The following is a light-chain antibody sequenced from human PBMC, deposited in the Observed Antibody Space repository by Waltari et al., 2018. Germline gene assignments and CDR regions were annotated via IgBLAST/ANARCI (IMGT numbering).Light chain of an antibody. V-gene: IGKV3-20*01. Sequence: EIVWTQSPGTLSLSPGERATLSCRVSQSVSSTYLAWYQQKAGQAPRLLIYGSSTRATGIPDRFSGSGSGTEFTLTISRLEPEDFAVYYCHQYVSSPVTFGGGTKVEIK. CDR3: HQYVSSPVT. CDR2: GSS. J-gene: IGKJ4*01. CDR1: QSVSSTY.